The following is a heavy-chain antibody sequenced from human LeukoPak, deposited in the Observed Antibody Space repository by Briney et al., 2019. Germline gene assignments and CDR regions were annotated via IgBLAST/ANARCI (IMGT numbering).Heavy chain of an antibody. V-gene: IGHV3-15*04. Sequence: GGSLRLSCAASGFTVSSNYMSWVRQAPGKGLEWVGRIESKTDGGTTDYAAPVKGRFTISRDDSKNTLYLQMNSLKTEDTAVYYCTTATDCGGDCYSHDAFDIWGQGTMVTVSS. CDR2: IESKTDGGTT. CDR1: GFTVSSNY. J-gene: IGHJ3*02. D-gene: IGHD2-21*02. CDR3: TTATDCGGDCYSHDAFDI.